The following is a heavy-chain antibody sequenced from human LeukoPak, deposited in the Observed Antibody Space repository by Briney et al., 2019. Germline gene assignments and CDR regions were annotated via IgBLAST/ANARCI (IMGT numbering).Heavy chain of an antibody. J-gene: IGHJ5*02. V-gene: IGHV3-33*01. Sequence: GGSLRLSCAASGFTFSSYGMHWVRQAPGKGLEWVAVIWYDGSNKYYADSVKGRFTISRDNSKNTLYLQMNSLRAEDTAVYYCARDHYGSGSKNWFDPWGQGTLVTVSS. CDR1: GFTFSSYG. CDR3: ARDHYGSGSKNWFDP. D-gene: IGHD3-10*01. CDR2: IWYDGSNK.